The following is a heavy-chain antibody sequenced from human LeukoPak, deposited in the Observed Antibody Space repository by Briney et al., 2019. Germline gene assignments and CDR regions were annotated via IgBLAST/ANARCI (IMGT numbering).Heavy chain of an antibody. V-gene: IGHV4-59*12. CDR3: ARDLMTEYPLDY. D-gene: IGHD2-21*02. CDR2: IFYRGST. CDR1: GGSISPYY. Sequence: SETLSLTCTVSGGSISPYYWSWMRQPPGTGLEWIGNIFYRGSTYYNPSLKSRVIISVDTSKNQFSLKLSSVTAADTAVYYCARDLMTEYPLDYWGQGTLVTVSS. J-gene: IGHJ4*02.